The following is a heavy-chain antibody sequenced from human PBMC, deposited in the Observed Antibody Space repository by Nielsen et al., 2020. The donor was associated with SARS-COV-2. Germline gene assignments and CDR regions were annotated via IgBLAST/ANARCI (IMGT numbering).Heavy chain of an antibody. J-gene: IGHJ4*02. D-gene: IGHD5-24*01. CDR1: GFTFGDYA. CDR3: ARDPGWLQFDC. V-gene: IGHV3-49*03. CDR2: IRSKAYGGTT. Sequence: GESLKISCTASGFTFGDYAMSWFRQAPGKGLEWVGFIRSKAYGGTTEYAASVKGRFTISRDDSKSIAYLQMNSLSTEDTAVYYCARDPGWLQFDCWGQGTLVTVSS.